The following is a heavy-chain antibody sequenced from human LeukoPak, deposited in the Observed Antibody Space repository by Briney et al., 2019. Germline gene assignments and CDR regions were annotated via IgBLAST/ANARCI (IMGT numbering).Heavy chain of an antibody. CDR1: GFTFSSYW. Sequence: QSGGSLRLSCAASGFTFSSYWMHWVRQAPGKGLVWVSRINGDGSSTTYADSVKGRFTISRDNSKNTLYLQMNSLRAEDTAVYYCARDTSIAGLDYWGQGTLVTVSS. CDR2: INGDGSST. V-gene: IGHV3-74*01. D-gene: IGHD6-6*01. J-gene: IGHJ4*02. CDR3: ARDTSIAGLDY.